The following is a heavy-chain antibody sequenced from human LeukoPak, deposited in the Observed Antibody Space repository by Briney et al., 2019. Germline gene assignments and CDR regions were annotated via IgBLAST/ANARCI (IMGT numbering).Heavy chain of an antibody. CDR2: IYSGGST. D-gene: IGHD5-24*01. CDR1: GFTVSSNY. V-gene: IGHV3-53*01. CDR3: ARDRWSRRWPPYGMDV. J-gene: IGHJ6*02. Sequence: PGGSLRLSCAASGFTVSSNYMSWVRQAPGKGLEWVSVIYSGGSTYYADFVKGRFTISRDNSKNTLYLQMNSLRAEDTAVYYCARDRWSRRWPPYGMDVWGQGTTVTVSS.